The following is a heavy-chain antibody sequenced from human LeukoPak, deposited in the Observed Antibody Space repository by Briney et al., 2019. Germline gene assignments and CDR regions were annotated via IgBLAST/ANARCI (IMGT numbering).Heavy chain of an antibody. D-gene: IGHD3-3*01. CDR1: GFTFSTYG. J-gene: IGHJ4*02. Sequence: GGSLRLACVASGFTFSTYGMTWVRQAPVRGLEWVATISGRGTKTFYADSVKGRFTISRDQSDNPLSLQMNSLRADDPAVYYCASGAPYYDFWSGYFPLDYWGQGTLVTVSS. V-gene: IGHV3-23*01. CDR3: ASGAPYYDFWSGYFPLDY. CDR2: ISGRGTKT.